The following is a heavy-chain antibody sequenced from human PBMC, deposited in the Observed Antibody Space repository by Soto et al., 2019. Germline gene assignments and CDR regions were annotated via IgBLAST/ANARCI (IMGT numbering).Heavy chain of an antibody. Sequence: PGGSLRLSCAASGFTFSSYAMSWVRQAPGKGLEWVSAISGSGGSTYYADSVKGRFTVSRDNSKNTLYLQMNSLRAEDTAVYYCAKDFEYYSYGTDYWGQGTLVTVSS. J-gene: IGHJ4*02. V-gene: IGHV3-23*01. D-gene: IGHD5-18*01. CDR3: AKDFEYYSYGTDY. CDR1: GFTFSSYA. CDR2: ISGSGGST.